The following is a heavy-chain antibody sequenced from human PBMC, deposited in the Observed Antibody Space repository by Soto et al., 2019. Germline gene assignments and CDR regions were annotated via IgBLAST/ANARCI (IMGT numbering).Heavy chain of an antibody. V-gene: IGHV4-31*02. D-gene: IGHD2-8*01. CDR2: IYYSGST. CDR3: ARASLGFCTNGVCENYYGMDV. Sequence: SETLSLTCTLSGGSFSRGGFYWSWIRQHPERSLEWIGYIYYSGSTYYNPSLKSRVTISVDTSKNQFSLKLSSVTAAYTAVYYCARASLGFCTNGVCENYYGMDVWGQGTTVTVSS. J-gene: IGHJ6*02. CDR1: GGSFSRGGFY.